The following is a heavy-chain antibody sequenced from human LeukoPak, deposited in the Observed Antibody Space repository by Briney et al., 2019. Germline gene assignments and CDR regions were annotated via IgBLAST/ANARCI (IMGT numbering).Heavy chain of an antibody. V-gene: IGHV3-33*01. J-gene: IGHJ4*02. Sequence: PGGSLRLSCAASGFTFSSYGMHWFRQAPGKGLEWVAVIWYDGSNKYYADSVKGRFTISRDNSKNTLYLQMNSLRAEDTAVYYCARDRNDYVWGSYRHFDYWGQGTLVTVSS. D-gene: IGHD3-16*02. CDR3: ARDRNDYVWGSYRHFDY. CDR2: IWYDGSNK. CDR1: GFTFSSYG.